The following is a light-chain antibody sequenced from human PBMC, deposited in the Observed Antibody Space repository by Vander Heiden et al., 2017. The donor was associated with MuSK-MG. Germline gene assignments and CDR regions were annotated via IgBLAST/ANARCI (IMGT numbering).Light chain of an antibody. Sequence: DLVMTQSPRSLPVTPGEPASISCKSRYRLLHSNGYNSLEWYPQKQGQSPQLLISLGSSPTSRVPDRCGSGGSGTVFTLIISRVEAEDVGVYCYMQTQRTPHTFGRGTKLXIK. CDR1: YRLLHSNGYNS. CDR3: MQTQRTPHT. CDR2: LGS. J-gene: IGKJ4*01. V-gene: IGKV2-28*01.